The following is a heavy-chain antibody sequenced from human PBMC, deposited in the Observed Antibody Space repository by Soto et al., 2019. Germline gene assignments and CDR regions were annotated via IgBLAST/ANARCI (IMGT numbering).Heavy chain of an antibody. CDR1: GFTFSSYA. V-gene: IGHV3-30-3*01. Sequence: QVQLVESGGGVVQPGRSLRLSCAASGFTFSSYAMHWVRQAPGKGLEWVAVISYDGSNKYYADSVKGRFTISRDNSKNTLYLQMNGLRAEDTAVYYCARDRDDFWWFDPWGQGTLVTVSS. CDR2: ISYDGSNK. CDR3: ARDRDDFWWFDP. J-gene: IGHJ5*02. D-gene: IGHD3-3*01.